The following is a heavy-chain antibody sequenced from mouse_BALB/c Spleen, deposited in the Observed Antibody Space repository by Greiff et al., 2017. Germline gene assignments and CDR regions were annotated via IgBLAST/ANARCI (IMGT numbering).Heavy chain of an antibody. Sequence: VQLQQSGPGLVQPSQSLSITCTVSGFSLTSYGVHWVRQSPGKGLEWLGVIWSGGSTDYNAAFISRLSISKDNSKSQVFFKMNSLQANDTAIYYCARNFPDGYYCAMDYWGQGTSVTVSS. J-gene: IGHJ4*01. V-gene: IGHV2-2*02. CDR2: IWSGGST. D-gene: IGHD2-3*01. CDR3: ARNFPDGYYCAMDY. CDR1: GFSLTSYG.